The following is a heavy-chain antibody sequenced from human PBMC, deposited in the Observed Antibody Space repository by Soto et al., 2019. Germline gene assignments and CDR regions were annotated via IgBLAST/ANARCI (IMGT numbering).Heavy chain of an antibody. CDR3: ARVPGYSSGWYYGGYFDY. J-gene: IGHJ4*02. V-gene: IGHV3-30-3*01. CDR2: ISYDGSNK. CDR1: GFTFSSYA. Sequence: PGGSLRLSCAASGFTFSSYAMHWFRQAPGKGLEWVAVISYDGSNKYYADSVKGRFTISRDNSKNTLYLQMNSLRAEDTAVYYCARVPGYSSGWYYGGYFDYWGQGTLVTVSS. D-gene: IGHD6-19*01.